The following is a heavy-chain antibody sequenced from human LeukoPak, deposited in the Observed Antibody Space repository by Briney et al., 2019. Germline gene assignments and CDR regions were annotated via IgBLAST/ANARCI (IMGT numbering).Heavy chain of an antibody. CDR1: GASVSGSNYY. J-gene: IGHJ4*02. D-gene: IGHD3-10*01. V-gene: IGHV4-39*01. CDR2: IYSSGST. CDR3: ATMMYGSGNYYNSDY. Sequence: SETLSLTCAVSGASVSGSNYYWGWIRQPPGKGLEWIGNIYSSGSTYYNASLQSRVTISIDTSKNQFSLRLNSVTAADTAVYYCATMMYGSGNYYNSDYWGQGTLVTVSS.